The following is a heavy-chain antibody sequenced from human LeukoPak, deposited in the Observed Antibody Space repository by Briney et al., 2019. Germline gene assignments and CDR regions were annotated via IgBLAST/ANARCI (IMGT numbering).Heavy chain of an antibody. J-gene: IGHJ6*03. CDR1: GYTFTSYG. D-gene: IGHD2-15*01. V-gene: IGHV1-18*01. CDR3: ARVGGCSGNGCYSGVYHYYYMDV. CDR2: ISGYNGNT. Sequence: GASVKVSCKASGYTFTSYGISWVRQAPGQGLEWMGWISGYNGNTIYAQKFQGRVTMTTDTSTRAAQMELRSLSSDDTAVYYCARVGGCSGNGCYSGVYHYYYMDVWGKGTTVTASS.